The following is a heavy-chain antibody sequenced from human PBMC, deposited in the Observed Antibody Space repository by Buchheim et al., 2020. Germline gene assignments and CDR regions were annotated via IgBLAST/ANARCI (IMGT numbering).Heavy chain of an antibody. CDR3: ASLRSPVSLNYFYGMDV. D-gene: IGHD3-16*01. Sequence: EVQPVESGGGLVQPGGSLRLSCVISGFTVTSNYMAWVRQSSGKGLDWVSVLYSGGDRYYADSVKGRFTISRDDSKNTLFLQMNRLSPDDTAVYYCASLRSPVSLNYFYGMDVWGQGTT. J-gene: IGHJ6*02. V-gene: IGHV3-66*02. CDR2: LYSGGDR. CDR1: GFTVTSNY.